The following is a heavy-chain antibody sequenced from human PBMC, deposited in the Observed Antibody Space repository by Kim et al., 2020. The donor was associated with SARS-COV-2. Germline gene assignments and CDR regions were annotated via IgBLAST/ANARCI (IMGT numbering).Heavy chain of an antibody. CDR1: GFTFSNAW. V-gene: IGHV3-15*01. J-gene: IGHJ6*02. CDR2: IKSKTDGGTT. D-gene: IGHD2-2*01. Sequence: GGSLRLSCAASGFTFSNAWMSWVRQAPGKGLEWVGRIKSKTDGGTTDYAAPVKGRFTISRDDSKNTLYLQMNSLKTEDTAVYYCTTDSLPRYCSSTSCHGYYYYYGMDVWGQGTTVTVSS. CDR3: TTDSLPRYCSSTSCHGYYYYYGMDV.